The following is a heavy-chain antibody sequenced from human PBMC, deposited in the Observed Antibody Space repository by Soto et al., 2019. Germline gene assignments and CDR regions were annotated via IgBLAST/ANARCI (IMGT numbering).Heavy chain of an antibody. Sequence: ASVKVSCKASGYTFTGYYMHWVRQAPGQGLEWMGWINPNSGGTNYAQKFQGRVTITADKSTSTAYMELSSLRSEDTAVYYCARDEDIVVVPAARDVYYYYGMDVWGQGTTVTVSS. V-gene: IGHV1-2*02. CDR2: INPNSGGT. D-gene: IGHD2-2*01. J-gene: IGHJ6*02. CDR1: GYTFTGYY. CDR3: ARDEDIVVVPAARDVYYYYGMDV.